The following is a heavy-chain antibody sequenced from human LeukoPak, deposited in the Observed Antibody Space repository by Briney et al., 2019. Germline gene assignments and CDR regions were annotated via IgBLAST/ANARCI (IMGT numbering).Heavy chain of an antibody. Sequence: GGSLRLSCAASGFTFSRHWMTWVRQAPGKGLEWVANIKHDGSEKNYVASVKGRFTISRDNAKNSLYLQMNSLRAEDTAVYYCATPLDYYDRSDSHQGGDWGQGTLVTVSS. J-gene: IGHJ4*02. CDR2: IKHDGSEK. CDR1: GFTFSRHW. CDR3: ATPLDYYDRSDSHQGGD. D-gene: IGHD3-22*01. V-gene: IGHV3-7*03.